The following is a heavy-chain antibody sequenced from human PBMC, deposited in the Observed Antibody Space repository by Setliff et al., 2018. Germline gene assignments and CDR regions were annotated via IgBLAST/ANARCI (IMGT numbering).Heavy chain of an antibody. CDR2: IRYNGNNQ. CDR1: GFTFSGFG. V-gene: IGHV3-30*02. Sequence: PGGSLRLSCAASGFTFSGFGMHWVRQAPGKGLEWVAFIRYNGNNQYYSDSVKGRFTTSRDNSKNTLNLQMNGLRAEDTAVYYCAKVQESIVGALEYWGQGALVTVSS. CDR3: AKVQESIVGALEY. D-gene: IGHD1-26*01. J-gene: IGHJ4*02.